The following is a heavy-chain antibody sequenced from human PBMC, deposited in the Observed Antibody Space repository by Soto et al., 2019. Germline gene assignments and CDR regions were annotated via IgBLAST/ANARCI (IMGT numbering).Heavy chain of an antibody. CDR3: AKGALGVTMIVVPFDY. D-gene: IGHD3-22*01. Sequence: EVQLLESGGGLVQPGGSLRLSCAASGFTFSSYAMSWVRQAPGKGLEWVSAISGSGGSTYYADSVKGRFTISRDNSKHTLYLQMNSLRAEDTAVYYCAKGALGVTMIVVPFDYWGQGTLVTVSS. V-gene: IGHV3-23*01. CDR2: ISGSGGST. J-gene: IGHJ4*02. CDR1: GFTFSSYA.